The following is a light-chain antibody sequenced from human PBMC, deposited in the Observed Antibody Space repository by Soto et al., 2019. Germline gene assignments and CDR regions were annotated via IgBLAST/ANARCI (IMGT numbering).Light chain of an antibody. CDR2: AAS. Sequence: DIQMTQSPASLSASVGNRVSITCRASQGIRNYLAWYQQKPGKVPRVLIYAASTLQPGVPSRFSGSGSGTDFTLTISSLQPEDVAAYYCQKYNSAPLTFGGGTKVDIK. V-gene: IGKV1-27*01. J-gene: IGKJ4*01. CDR1: QGIRNY. CDR3: QKYNSAPLT.